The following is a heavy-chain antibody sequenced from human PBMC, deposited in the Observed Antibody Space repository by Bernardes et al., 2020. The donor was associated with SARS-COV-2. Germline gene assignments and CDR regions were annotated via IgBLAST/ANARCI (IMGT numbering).Heavy chain of an antibody. CDR1: GASITGYY. J-gene: IGHJ4*02. CDR2: IHYSGYT. Sequence: LSLTCTVSGASITGYYWSWIRQPPGKGLEWIGYIHYSGYTNYNPSLKSRLTISEDTSKNQFSLKLNSVTAADTAVYFCARERGPGMANAEFEYWGRGALVTVSS. CDR3: ARERGPGMANAEFEY. D-gene: IGHD2-8*01. V-gene: IGHV4-59*01.